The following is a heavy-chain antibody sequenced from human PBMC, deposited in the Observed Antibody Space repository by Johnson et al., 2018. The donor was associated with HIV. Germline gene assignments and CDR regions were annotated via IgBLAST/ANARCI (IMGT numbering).Heavy chain of an antibody. Sequence: LLLVESGGGSVQRGGSLRLSCAASGFTFSSSWMNWVSQAPGKGLEWVANIKQDGYGKYYVDSGKGRFTLSRDNAKNSLYLQMNSLRAEDTAVYYCARESLPGYSSSNDAFDIWGQGTMVTVSS. CDR3: ARESLPGYSSSNDAFDI. J-gene: IGHJ3*02. CDR2: IKQDGYGK. D-gene: IGHD6-13*01. CDR1: GFTFSSSW. V-gene: IGHV3-7*03.